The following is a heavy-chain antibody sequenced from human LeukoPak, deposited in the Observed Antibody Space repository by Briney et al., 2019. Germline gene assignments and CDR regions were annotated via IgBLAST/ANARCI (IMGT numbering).Heavy chain of an antibody. Sequence: ASVKVSCKASGYTFTGYYMHWVRQAPGQALEWMGVINPSGGSTSYAQKFQGRVTMTSDTPTSTIYMELSSLRSEDTALYYCARDRYYDSSGYLGAFDVWGQRTMVTVSS. J-gene: IGHJ3*01. CDR1: GYTFTGYY. D-gene: IGHD3-22*01. CDR3: ARDRYYDSSGYLGAFDV. CDR2: INPSGGST. V-gene: IGHV1-46*01.